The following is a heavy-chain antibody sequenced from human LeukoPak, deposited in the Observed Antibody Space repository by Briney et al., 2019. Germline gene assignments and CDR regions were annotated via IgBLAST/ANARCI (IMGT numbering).Heavy chain of an antibody. CDR2: IYYSGST. Sequence: SETLSLTCTVSGGSISSYYWSWIRQPPGKGLEWIGYIYYSGSTNYNPSLKSRVTISVDTSKNQFSLKLSSVTAADTAVYYCARDSARYYDYVWGVGFDPWGQGTLVTVSS. V-gene: IGHV4-59*01. CDR3: ARDSARYYDYVWGVGFDP. D-gene: IGHD3-16*01. J-gene: IGHJ5*02. CDR1: GGSISSYY.